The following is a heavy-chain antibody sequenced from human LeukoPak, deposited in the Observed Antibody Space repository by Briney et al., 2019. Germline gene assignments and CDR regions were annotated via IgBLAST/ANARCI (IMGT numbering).Heavy chain of an antibody. CDR3: ARGWDLGYYFDY. CDR2: IYSSGIT. V-gene: IGHV4-61*05. CDR1: GGSISSSSYY. J-gene: IGHJ4*02. Sequence: SETLSLTCTVSGGSISSSSYYWTWIRQPLGKGLEWIGYIYSSGITNYNPSLKSRVTISVDTSKNQFSLKLSSVTAADTAVYYCARGWDLGYYFDYWGQGTLVTVSS. D-gene: IGHD7-27*01.